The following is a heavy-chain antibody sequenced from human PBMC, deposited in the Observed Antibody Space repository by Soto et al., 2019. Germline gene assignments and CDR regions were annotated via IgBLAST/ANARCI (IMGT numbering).Heavy chain of an antibody. CDR1: GGSISSSNW. CDR3: ARVNPIAARLGGYFDY. D-gene: IGHD6-6*01. V-gene: IGHV4-4*02. CDR2: IYHSGST. Sequence: SETLSLTCAVSGGSISSSNWWSWVRQPPGKGLEWIGEIYHSGSTNYNPSLKSRVTISVDKSKNQFSRKLSSVTAADTAVYYCARVNPIAARLGGYFDYWGQGTLVTVSS. J-gene: IGHJ4*02.